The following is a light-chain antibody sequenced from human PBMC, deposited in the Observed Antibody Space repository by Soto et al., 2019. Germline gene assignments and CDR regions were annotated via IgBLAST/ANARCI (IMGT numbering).Light chain of an antibody. CDR1: QSISSY. J-gene: IGKJ2*01. V-gene: IGKV1-39*01. CDR2: AAS. Sequence: DIQMTQSPSSLSASVGDRVTITCRASQSISSYLNWYQQKPGKAPKLLIYAASSLQSGVPSRFSGRGYGTDFTLTISSLQPEDFATYYCQQSYSTPYTFGQGTKLEIK. CDR3: QQSYSTPYT.